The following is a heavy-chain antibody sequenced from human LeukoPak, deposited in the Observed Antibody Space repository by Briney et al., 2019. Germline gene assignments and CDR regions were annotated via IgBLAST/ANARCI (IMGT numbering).Heavy chain of an antibody. CDR3: AKKWSGDYDSSGINDAFDL. CDR1: GFTFSSSW. V-gene: IGHV3-74*01. J-gene: IGHJ3*01. Sequence: GGSLRLSCAASGFTFSSSWMHWVRQAPGKGLVWVSRINGNGSSTTYADSVKGRFTISRDNAKNTLYLQMNSLRPEDTAVYYCAKKWSGDYDSSGINDAFDLWGQGTMVTVSS. CDR2: INGNGSST. D-gene: IGHD3-22*01.